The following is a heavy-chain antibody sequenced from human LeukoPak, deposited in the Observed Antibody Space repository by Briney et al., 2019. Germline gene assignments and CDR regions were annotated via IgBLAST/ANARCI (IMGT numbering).Heavy chain of an antibody. V-gene: IGHV3-48*03. CDR2: ISSSGSTI. CDR1: GFTFNNYE. D-gene: IGHD4-17*01. Sequence: GGSLRLFCAASGFTFNNYEMNGVRQAPGKGLEWVSYISSSGSTIYYADSVKGRFTISRDNAKNSLYLQMNSLRAEDTAVYYCARHSFGDYEFWFDYWGQGTLVTVSS. CDR3: ARHSFGDYEFWFDY. J-gene: IGHJ4*02.